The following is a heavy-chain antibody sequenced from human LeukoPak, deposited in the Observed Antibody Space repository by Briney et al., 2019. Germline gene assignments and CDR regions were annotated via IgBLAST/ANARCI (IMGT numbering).Heavy chain of an antibody. V-gene: IGHV3-7*01. CDR1: GFTFSSYW. Sequence: GGSLRLSCAASGFTFSSYWMSWVRQAPGKGLEWVANIKQDGSEKYYVDSVKGRFTISRDNAKNSLYLQMNSLRAEDTAVYYCARGVVGAAGIQDRYYYYMDVWGKGTTVTVSS. J-gene: IGHJ6*03. CDR2: IKQDGSEK. CDR3: ARGVVGAAGIQDRYYYYMDV. D-gene: IGHD6-13*01.